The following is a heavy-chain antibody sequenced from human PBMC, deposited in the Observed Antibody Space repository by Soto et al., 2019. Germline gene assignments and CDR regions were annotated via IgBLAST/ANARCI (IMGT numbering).Heavy chain of an antibody. V-gene: IGHV3-23*01. Sequence: GSLSLSCAASGFTFSSYAMSWVRQAPGKGLEWVSAISGSGGSTYYADSVKGRFTISRDNSKNTLYLQMNSLRAEDTAVYYCAKTLAVAYYFDYWGQGTLVTVSS. CDR2: ISGSGGST. CDR1: GFTFSSYA. D-gene: IGHD6-19*01. J-gene: IGHJ4*02. CDR3: AKTLAVAYYFDY.